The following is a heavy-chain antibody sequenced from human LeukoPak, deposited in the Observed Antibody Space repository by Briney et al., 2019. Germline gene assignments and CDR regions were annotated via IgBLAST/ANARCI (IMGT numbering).Heavy chain of an antibody. Sequence: ASVKVSCKASGYTFTSYGISWVRQAPGQGLEWMGWISAYNGNTNYAQKLQGRVTMTTDTSTSTAYMELRSLRSDDTAVYYCARDSEDIVVVPAAQSTDYYYYYYMDVWGKGTTVTVSS. CDR1: GYTFTSYG. CDR2: ISAYNGNT. J-gene: IGHJ6*03. CDR3: ARDSEDIVVVPAAQSTDYYYYYYMDV. V-gene: IGHV1-18*01. D-gene: IGHD2-2*01.